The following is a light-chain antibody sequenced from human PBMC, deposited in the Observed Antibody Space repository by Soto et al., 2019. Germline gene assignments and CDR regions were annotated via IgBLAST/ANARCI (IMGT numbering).Light chain of an antibody. V-gene: IGKV1-6*02. CDR1: QDIGND. CDR2: AAS. Sequence: IQMTQSPSSLSVSVTDRVTITCRASQDIGNDLGWYQQRPGEAPELLLYAASTLRSGVPSRFSGSGSGTQFTLTINSLQPEDSATYFCLQDHDYPWTFGHGTKVEV. CDR3: LQDHDYPWT. J-gene: IGKJ1*01.